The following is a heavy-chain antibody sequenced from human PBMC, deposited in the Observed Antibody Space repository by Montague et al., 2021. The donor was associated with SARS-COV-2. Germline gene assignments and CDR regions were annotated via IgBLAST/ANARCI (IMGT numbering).Heavy chain of an antibody. Sequence: SETLSLTCTVSGGSISSSNHYWGWIHQPPGKGLEWIGSIYYSGSTYYNPSLKSRVTISVDTSKNQFSLKLSSVTAADTAVFYCARHSGDYTIFGVVIYYMDVWGKGTTVTVSS. CDR2: IYYSGST. J-gene: IGHJ6*03. V-gene: IGHV4-39*01. CDR3: ARHSGDYTIFGVVIYYMDV. CDR1: GGSISSSNHY. D-gene: IGHD3-3*01.